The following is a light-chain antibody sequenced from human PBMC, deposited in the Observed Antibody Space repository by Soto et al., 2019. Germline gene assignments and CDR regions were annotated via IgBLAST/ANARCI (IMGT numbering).Light chain of an antibody. CDR2: AAS. Sequence: DIQMTQSPSSLSASVGDRVTITCRASQSIDTFVNWYQQKPGKAPNLLIYAASSLQTGVPSRFSGSGSGTDFTLTINSLQPEDLATYYCQQYDYSRTFGQGTKVEIK. CDR1: QSIDTF. V-gene: IGKV1-39*01. CDR3: QQYDYSRT. J-gene: IGKJ1*01.